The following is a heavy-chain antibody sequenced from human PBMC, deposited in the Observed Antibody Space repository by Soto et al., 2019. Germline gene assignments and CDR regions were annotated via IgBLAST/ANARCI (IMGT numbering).Heavy chain of an antibody. J-gene: IGHJ4*02. CDR2: IYPGDSDT. D-gene: IGHD6-25*01. Sequence: GESLKISCKGSGYSFTSYWIGWVRQMPGKGLECMGFIYPGDSDTTYSPSFQGHVTIAADKYSSTAYLQWSNLKASDTAMYYCARVDSSGCSEYWGQGTLVTVSS. V-gene: IGHV5-51*01. CDR1: GYSFTSYW. CDR3: ARVDSSGCSEY.